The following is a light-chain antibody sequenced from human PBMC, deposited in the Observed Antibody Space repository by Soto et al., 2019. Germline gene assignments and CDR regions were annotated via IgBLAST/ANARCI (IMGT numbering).Light chain of an antibody. CDR1: SSNIGSTT. Sequence: QYVLTQRPSASGTPGQRVTISCSGSSSNIGSTTVNWYQQLPGTAPKLLISNNNRRPSGVPDRFSGSKSGTSASLAISGLQSEDEADYYCAAWDDSLNGYVFGIGTKVTVL. J-gene: IGLJ1*01. CDR2: NNN. V-gene: IGLV1-44*01. CDR3: AAWDDSLNGYV.